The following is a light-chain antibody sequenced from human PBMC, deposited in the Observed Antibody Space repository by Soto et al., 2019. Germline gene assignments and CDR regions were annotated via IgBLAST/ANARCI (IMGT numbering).Light chain of an antibody. CDR1: QSVSSSY. J-gene: IGKJ2*01. CDR3: QQYGSFYP. CDR2: GAS. V-gene: IGKV3-20*01. Sequence: EIVLTQSPGTLSLSPGERATLSCRASQSVSSSYLAWYQQKPGQAHRLLIYGASSRATGIPDRFSGSGSGTDFTLTISRLEPEDFGVYYCQQYGSFYPFGQGTKLEIK.